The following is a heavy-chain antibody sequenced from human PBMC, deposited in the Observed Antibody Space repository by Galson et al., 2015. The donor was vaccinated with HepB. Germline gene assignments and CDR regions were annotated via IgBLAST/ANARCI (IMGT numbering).Heavy chain of an antibody. CDR3: ARDRVLRSLVYWYFDL. V-gene: IGHV3-33*08. Sequence: SLRLSCAASGFTFSRYGMHWVRQAPGKGLEWVADIWCDGSNIYYADSVKGRFTISRDNFKKMVYLQMNSLRAEDTAVYYCARDRVLRSLVYWYFDLWGRGTLVTVSS. CDR2: IWCDGSNI. J-gene: IGHJ2*01. CDR1: GFTFSRYG. D-gene: IGHD4-17*01.